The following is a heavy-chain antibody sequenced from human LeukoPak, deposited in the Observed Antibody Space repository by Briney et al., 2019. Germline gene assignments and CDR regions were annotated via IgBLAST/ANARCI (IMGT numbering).Heavy chain of an antibody. CDR2: IYYSGST. CDR3: ARLSHYFDSSGYYYVRFFDY. D-gene: IGHD3-22*01. J-gene: IGHJ4*02. V-gene: IGHV4-59*08. Sequence: SETLSLTCTVSGGSISSYYWSWIRQPPGKGLEWIGYIYYSGSTKYNPSLKSRVTISVDTSKNQFSLKLSYVTAADTAVYYCARLSHYFDSSGYYYVRFFDYWGQGTLVTVSS. CDR1: GGSISSYY.